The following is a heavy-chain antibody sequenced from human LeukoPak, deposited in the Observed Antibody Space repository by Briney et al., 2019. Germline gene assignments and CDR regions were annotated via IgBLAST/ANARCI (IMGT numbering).Heavy chain of an antibody. Sequence: GGSLRLSCAASGFTFSGSAMHWVRQASGKGLEWVGRIRSKANSYATAYAASVKGRFTISRDDSKNTAYLQMNSLKTEDTAVYYCTRRPLSSGYYYYFDYWGQGTLVTVSS. V-gene: IGHV3-73*01. CDR2: IRSKANSYAT. D-gene: IGHD3-22*01. CDR1: GFTFSGSA. CDR3: TRRPLSSGYYYYFDY. J-gene: IGHJ4*02.